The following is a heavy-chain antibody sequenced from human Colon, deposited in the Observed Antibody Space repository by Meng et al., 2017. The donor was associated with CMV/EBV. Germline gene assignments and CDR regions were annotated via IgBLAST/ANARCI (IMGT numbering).Heavy chain of an antibody. CDR1: GYTFTNFG. V-gene: IGHV1-18*01. CDR2: ISPYNGDT. Sequence: QVQLVQSGAEWKTPGASVKFSCNTSGYTFTNFGISWVRQAPGQGLEWMAYISPYNGDTNYAQRFQGRVALTTDTSTSTVYMELGSLTSDDTAMYYCARELARGGYWGQGTLVTVSS. J-gene: IGHJ4*02. CDR3: ARELARGGY.